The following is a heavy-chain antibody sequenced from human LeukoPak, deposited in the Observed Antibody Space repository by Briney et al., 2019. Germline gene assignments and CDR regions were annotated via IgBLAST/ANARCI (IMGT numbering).Heavy chain of an antibody. CDR2: ISSSGGRT. CDR1: EFAFDTYE. V-gene: IGHV3-48*03. D-gene: IGHD5-24*01. J-gene: IGHJ5*02. CDR3: ARDAREDGRFDP. Sequence: GGSLRLSCAASEFAFDTYEMNWVRQAPGKGLEWVSFISSSGGRTYYAESVKGRFTVSRDNAKNSLYLQMNSLRAEDTAVYYCARDAREDGRFDPWGQGTLVTVSS.